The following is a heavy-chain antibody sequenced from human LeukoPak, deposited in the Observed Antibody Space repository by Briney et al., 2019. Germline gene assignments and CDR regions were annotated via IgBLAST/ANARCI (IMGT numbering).Heavy chain of an antibody. D-gene: IGHD6-6*01. CDR2: INPNSGGT. V-gene: IGHV1-2*02. CDR1: GYTFTGYY. CDR3: ARMQLGKGWYFDY. J-gene: IGHJ4*02. Sequence: GASVKVSCKASGYTFTGYYMHWVRQAPGQGLEWMGWINPNSGGTNYAQKFQGRVTMTRDTSISTAYMELSRLRSDDTAVHYCARMQLGKGWYFDYWRQGTLVTVSS.